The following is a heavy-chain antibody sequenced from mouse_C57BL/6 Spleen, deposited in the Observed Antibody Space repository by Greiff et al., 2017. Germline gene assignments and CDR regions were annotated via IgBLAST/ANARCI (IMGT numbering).Heavy chain of an antibody. J-gene: IGHJ2*01. CDR3: ARSYDYDGYYFDY. Sequence: QVQLQQPGAELVKPGASVKMSCKASGYTFTSYWITWVKQRPGQGLEWVGEIYPGSGSTNYNEKFKSKATLTVDTSSSTAYMQLSSLTSEDSAVYYCARSYDYDGYYFDYWGQGTTLTVSS. CDR2: IYPGSGST. D-gene: IGHD2-4*01. CDR1: GYTFTSYW. V-gene: IGHV1-55*01.